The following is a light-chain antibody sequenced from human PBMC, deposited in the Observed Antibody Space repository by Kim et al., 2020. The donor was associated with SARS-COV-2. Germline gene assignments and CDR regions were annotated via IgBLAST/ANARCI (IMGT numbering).Light chain of an antibody. Sequence: GKTLLFSCTRSSGSIASDFVQWFQQRPGSSPTTVIYEDNKRPSGVPDRFSGSVDTSSNSASLTISGLRAEDEADYYCQSYDDNIWVFGGGTQLTVL. V-gene: IGLV6-57*01. CDR2: EDN. CDR3: QSYDDNIWV. J-gene: IGLJ3*02. CDR1: SGSIASDF.